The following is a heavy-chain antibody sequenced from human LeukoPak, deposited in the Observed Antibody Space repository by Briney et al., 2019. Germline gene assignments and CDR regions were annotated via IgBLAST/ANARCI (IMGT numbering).Heavy chain of an antibody. CDR1: GSSISNYY. CDR2: PYTSGGT. J-gene: IGHJ4*02. CDR3: AKENRDYVGSGYYYRF. D-gene: IGHD3-22*01. V-gene: IGHV4-4*07. Sequence: SETLPLTRTVSGSSISNYYWGWIRQPAGKEREWIGRPYTSGGTDYNPSLRTRVTMSVDTSQNLLTLRLSSVTAADTAMYYCAKENRDYVGSGYYYRFWGRGTPVTVSS.